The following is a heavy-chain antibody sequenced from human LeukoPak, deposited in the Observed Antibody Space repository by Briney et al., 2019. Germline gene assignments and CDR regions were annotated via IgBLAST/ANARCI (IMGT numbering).Heavy chain of an antibody. Sequence: GVSLQISCKGYGYSFSDYWIGWVRQMPGKGLEWMGIIFPGDSDTKYSPSFQGQVTISVDKSLSTAYLQWTGLTTSDPAIYYCARHGLGGCSGGRCFTSFHYYGMDVWGQGTTVTVSS. V-gene: IGHV5-51*01. CDR1: GYSFSDYW. J-gene: IGHJ6*02. D-gene: IGHD2-15*01. CDR2: IFPGDSDT. CDR3: ARHGLGGCSGGRCFTSFHYYGMDV.